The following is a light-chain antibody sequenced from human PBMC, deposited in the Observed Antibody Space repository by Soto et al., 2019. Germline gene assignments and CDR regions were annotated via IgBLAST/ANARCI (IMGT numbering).Light chain of an antibody. Sequence: EIVMTQSPATLSVSPGERATLSCRASQSVSSNLAWYQQKPGQAPRLLIYGASSRATGIPDRFSGSGSGTDFTLTISRLEPEDFAVYHCQQYGRSPLTFGGGTKVDI. V-gene: IGKV3-20*01. J-gene: IGKJ4*01. CDR1: QSVSSN. CDR3: QQYGRSPLT. CDR2: GAS.